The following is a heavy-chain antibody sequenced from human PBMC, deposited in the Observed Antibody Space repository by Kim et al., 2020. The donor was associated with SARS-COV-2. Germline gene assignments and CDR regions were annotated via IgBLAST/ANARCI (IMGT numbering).Heavy chain of an antibody. Sequence: SETLSLTCTVFGDSINDYSWSWIRQSPGKGLEWIGYVFYLGSTNYNPSLRSRVTTSVDTSKNQFPLRLTSVTAADTAVYYCARSSSSWNNWFDPWGQGTLVTVSS. J-gene: IGHJ5*01. CDR2: VFYLGST. CDR3: ARSSSSWNNWFDP. D-gene: IGHD6-13*01. CDR1: GDSINDYS. V-gene: IGHV4-59*01.